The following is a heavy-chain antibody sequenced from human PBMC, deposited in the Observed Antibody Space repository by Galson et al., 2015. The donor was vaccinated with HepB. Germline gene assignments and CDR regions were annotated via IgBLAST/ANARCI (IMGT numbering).Heavy chain of an antibody. CDR1: GYTFTGYY. Sequence: SVKVSCKASGYTFTGYYMHWVRQAPGQGLEWMGWINPNSGGTNYAQKFQGRVTMTRDTSISTAYMELSRLRSDDTAVYYCARGGNRVATDSESEPNWFDPWGQGTLVTVSS. V-gene: IGHV1-2*02. CDR3: ARGGNRVATDSESEPNWFDP. D-gene: IGHD5-12*01. CDR2: INPNSGGT. J-gene: IGHJ5*02.